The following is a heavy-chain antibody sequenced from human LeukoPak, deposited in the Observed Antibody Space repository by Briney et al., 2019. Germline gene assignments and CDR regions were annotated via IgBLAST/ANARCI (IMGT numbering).Heavy chain of an antibody. D-gene: IGHD3-3*01. CDR2: ISWNSGSI. V-gene: IGHV3-9*01. Sequence: GGYLRLSCAASGFTFDDYAMHWVRQAPGKGLEWVSGISWNSGSIGYADSVKGRFTISRDNAKNFLYLQLNRRRAEDTTLYYCTGIRFLARPSYYYYMDVWGRGTRDSVS. J-gene: IGHJ6*03. CDR3: TGIRFLARPSYYYYMDV. CDR1: GFTFDDYA.